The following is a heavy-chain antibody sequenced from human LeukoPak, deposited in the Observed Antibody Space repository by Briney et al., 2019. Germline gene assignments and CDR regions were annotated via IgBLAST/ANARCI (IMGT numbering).Heavy chain of an antibody. V-gene: IGHV1-18*01. Sequence: ASVKVSCKASGYTFTSYDINWVRQAPGQGLEWMGWISALNGNTNYAQKFQGRVTMTTDTSTSTAYMELRSLTSDDTAMYYCARDPEGVTPLDYWGQGTLVTVSS. J-gene: IGHJ4*02. D-gene: IGHD3-10*01. CDR2: ISALNGNT. CDR1: GYTFTSYD. CDR3: ARDPEGVTPLDY.